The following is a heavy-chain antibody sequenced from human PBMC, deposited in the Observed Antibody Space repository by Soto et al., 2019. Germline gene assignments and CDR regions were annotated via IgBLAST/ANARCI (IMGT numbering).Heavy chain of an antibody. CDR3: ARVIWSGHLTSDL. Sequence: EVQVVESGGGLVQPGGSLRLSCAASGFTFSSNSMNWVRQAPGKGLEWISYISSSSSTIYADSVKGRFTISRDNAKNSLYLQTNSLRDEDTAVHYCARVIWSGHLTSDLWGQGTLVTVSS. J-gene: IGHJ5*02. CDR1: GFTFSSNS. CDR2: ISSSSSTI. V-gene: IGHV3-48*02. D-gene: IGHD3-3*01.